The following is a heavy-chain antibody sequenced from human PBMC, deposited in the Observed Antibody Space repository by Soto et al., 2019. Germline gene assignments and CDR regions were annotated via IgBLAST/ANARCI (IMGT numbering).Heavy chain of an antibody. J-gene: IGHJ6*03. Sequence: EVQLVESGGGLVQPGGSLRLSCAASGFTFSNYWMYWVRQAPGKGLEWVSRINSDGSVSSYADSVKGRLTISRDNVKNTPYLQMDSLRAEDTAVYYCARGDCVGGTCYSLAGSFYYDMDVWGKGTTVTVFS. CDR1: GFTFSNYW. V-gene: IGHV3-74*02. D-gene: IGHD2-15*01. CDR3: ARGDCVGGTCYSLAGSFYYDMDV. CDR2: INSDGSVS.